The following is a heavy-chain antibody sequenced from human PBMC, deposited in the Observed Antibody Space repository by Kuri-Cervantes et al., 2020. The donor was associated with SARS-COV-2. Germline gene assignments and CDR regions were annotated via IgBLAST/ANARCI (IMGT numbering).Heavy chain of an antibody. J-gene: IGHJ6*02. CDR3: ARLGVAAAGSYYYYGMDV. D-gene: IGHD6-13*01. CDR1: GFTFSSYW. CDR2: ISYDGSNK. V-gene: IGHV3-30*03. Sequence: GESLKISCAASGFTFSSYWMHWVRQAPGKGLEWVAVISYDGSNKYYADSVKGRFTISRDNSKNMLYLQMNSLRAEDTAVYYCARLGVAAAGSYYYYGMDVWGQGTTVTVSS.